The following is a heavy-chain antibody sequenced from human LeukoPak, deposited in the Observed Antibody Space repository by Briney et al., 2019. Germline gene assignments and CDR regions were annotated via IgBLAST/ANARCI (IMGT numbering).Heavy chain of an antibody. J-gene: IGHJ4*02. D-gene: IGHD3-10*01. CDR2: IHFSGTT. Sequence: SETLSLTCTVPGGSISSSGYYWGWIRQPPGKGLEWIGIIHFSGTTYYNPSLKSRVTISVDTSKNQFSLKLTSVTAADTAVYYCARFRGVVSSSLLDFWGQGTLVTVSS. CDR3: ARFRGVVSSSLLDF. V-gene: IGHV4-39*01. CDR1: GGSISSSGYY.